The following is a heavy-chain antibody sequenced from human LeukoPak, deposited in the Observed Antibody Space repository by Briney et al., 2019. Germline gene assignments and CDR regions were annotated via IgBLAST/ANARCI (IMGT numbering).Heavy chain of an antibody. Sequence: GASVKVSCKASGYTFTGYYMHWVRQAPGQGLEWMGWINPNSGGTNYAQKFQGRVTMTRDTSISTAYMELSRLRSDDTAVYYCARSGYSSSGDYDYWGQGTLVTVSS. CDR3: ARSGYSSSGDYDY. J-gene: IGHJ4*02. CDR1: GYTFTGYY. CDR2: INPNSGGT. V-gene: IGHV1-2*02. D-gene: IGHD6-13*01.